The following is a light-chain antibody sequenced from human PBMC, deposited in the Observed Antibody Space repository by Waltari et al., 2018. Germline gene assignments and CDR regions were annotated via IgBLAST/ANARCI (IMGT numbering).Light chain of an antibody. CDR2: LDS. Sequence: DTVMTQSILSLPVTRGEPHSISRRYSHGLLQTNVYNYLNCYLQKPGQSPQVLIFLDSNRAAGVPDRFSGSGSGTDFTLKISRVEAENVGVNYCMQALQTPITFGQGTRLEIK. J-gene: IGKJ5*01. CDR1: HGLLQTNVYNY. V-gene: IGKV2-28*01. CDR3: MQALQTPIT.